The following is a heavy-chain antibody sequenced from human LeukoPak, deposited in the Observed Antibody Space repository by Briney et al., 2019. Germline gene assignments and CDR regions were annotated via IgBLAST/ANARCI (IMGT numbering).Heavy chain of an antibody. Sequence: SETLSLTCTVSGGSISSYYWSWIRQPPGKGLEWIGYIYYSGSTNYNPSLKSRVTISVDTSKSQFSLKLSSVTAADMAVYYCARGRYYFDYWGQGTLVTVSS. CDR1: GGSISSYY. V-gene: IGHV4-59*01. CDR3: ARGRYYFDY. J-gene: IGHJ4*02. CDR2: IYYSGST.